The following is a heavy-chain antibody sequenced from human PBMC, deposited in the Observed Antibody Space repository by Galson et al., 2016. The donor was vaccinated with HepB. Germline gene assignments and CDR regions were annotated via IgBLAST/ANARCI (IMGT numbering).Heavy chain of an antibody. D-gene: IGHD3-22*01. V-gene: IGHV3-23*01. J-gene: IGHJ4*02. CDR2: ISGSGDST. Sequence: SLRLSCAASGISFSSYAISWVRQAPGKGLEWVSAISGSGDSTYYPDSVKGRFTISRDNSKNTLYLQMNSLRAEDTAVYYCARDDSTGYYYFDYWGQGTLVTVSS. CDR3: ARDDSTGYYYFDY. CDR1: GISFSSYA.